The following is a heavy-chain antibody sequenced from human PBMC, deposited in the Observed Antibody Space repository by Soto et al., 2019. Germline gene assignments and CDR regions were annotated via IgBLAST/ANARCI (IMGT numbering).Heavy chain of an antibody. V-gene: IGHV6-1*01. CDR3: ARLIGNSWLDS. CDR1: GDSVSTNDAT. J-gene: IGHJ5*01. D-gene: IGHD2-8*01. Sequence: PSQTLSLTCAISGDSVSTNDATWDWIRQSSSRGLEWLGRTYYRSKWYSDYAVSVKGRITINPDTSNNQLSLQLSSVTPDDTAMYYCARLIGNSWLDSWGQGTLVTVSS. CDR2: TYYRSKWYS.